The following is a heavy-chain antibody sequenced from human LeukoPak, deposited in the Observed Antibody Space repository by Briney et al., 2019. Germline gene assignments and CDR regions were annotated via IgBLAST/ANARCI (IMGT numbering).Heavy chain of an antibody. Sequence: GGSLRLSCLASGFTFSSYEMTWVRQAPGKGLEWVSYISSSGSIMYYADSVKGRFTISRDNSKNTLYLQMNSLRAEDTAVYYCARVPDPAENYYDSSGYAYWGQGTLVTVSS. D-gene: IGHD3-22*01. V-gene: IGHV3-48*03. CDR3: ARVPDPAENYYDSSGYAY. J-gene: IGHJ4*02. CDR1: GFTFSSYE. CDR2: ISSSGSIM.